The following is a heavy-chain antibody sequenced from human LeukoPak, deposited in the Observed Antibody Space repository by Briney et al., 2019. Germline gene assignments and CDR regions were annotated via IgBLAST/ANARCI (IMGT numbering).Heavy chain of an antibody. D-gene: IGHD3-9*01. CDR1: GFTFNTYT. V-gene: IGHV3-21*01. CDR2: TSSSSSYI. J-gene: IGHJ4*02. Sequence: GGSLRLSCTASGFTFNTYTMNWVRQAPGKGLEWVSSTSSSSSYIYYADSVKGRFTISRDNAKKSLYLQMNRLRAEDTAVYFCARADTPDILTGYSDYWGQGTLVTVSS. CDR3: ARADTPDILTGYSDY.